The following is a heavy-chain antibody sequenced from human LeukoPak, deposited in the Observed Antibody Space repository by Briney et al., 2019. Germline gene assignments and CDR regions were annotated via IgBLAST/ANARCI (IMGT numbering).Heavy chain of an antibody. D-gene: IGHD4/OR15-4a*01. Sequence: SEALSLTCAVYDGSFSGYYWSWIRQPAGKGLEWIGEINHSGSNNYNPSLKSRVTISVDTSKNQFSLKLSSVTAADTAVYYCARLARYGARDAFDIWGQGTMVTVSS. V-gene: IGHV4-34*01. J-gene: IGHJ3*02. CDR2: INHSGSN. CDR1: DGSFSGYY. CDR3: ARLARYGARDAFDI.